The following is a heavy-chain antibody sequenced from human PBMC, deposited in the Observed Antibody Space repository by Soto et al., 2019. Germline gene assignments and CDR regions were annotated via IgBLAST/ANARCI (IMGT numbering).Heavy chain of an antibody. CDR1: GFTFSSYG. CDR2: IWYDGSNK. Sequence: VGSLRLSCAASGFTFSSYGMHWVRQAPGKGLEWVAVIWYDGSNKYYADSVKGRFTISRDNSKNTLYLQMNSLRAEDTAVYYCARVDFWSGTYGMDVWGQGTTVTVSS. D-gene: IGHD3-3*01. CDR3: ARVDFWSGTYGMDV. J-gene: IGHJ6*02. V-gene: IGHV3-33*01.